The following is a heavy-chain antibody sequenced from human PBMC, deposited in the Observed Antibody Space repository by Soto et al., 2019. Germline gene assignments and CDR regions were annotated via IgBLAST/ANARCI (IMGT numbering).Heavy chain of an antibody. V-gene: IGHV4-34*01. CDR3: ARGGIVLMVYGSYFDY. CDR2: INHSGST. J-gene: IGHJ4*02. Sequence: WATLSLTCAVYGGSFSGYYWSWIRQPPGKGLEWIGEINHSGSTNYNPSLKSRVTISVDTSKNQVSLKLSSVTAADTAVYYCARGGIVLMVYGSYFDYWGQGTLVTVSS. CDR1: GGSFSGYY. D-gene: IGHD2-8*01.